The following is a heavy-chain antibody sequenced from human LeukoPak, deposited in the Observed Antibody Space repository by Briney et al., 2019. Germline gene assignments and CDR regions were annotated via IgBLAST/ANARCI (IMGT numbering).Heavy chain of an antibody. CDR1: GGTFSSYS. Sequence: SLMVSCKAAGGTFSSYSISWLRQAPGQELEWMGGIIPIFGTANYAQKFQGRVTITADESTSTAYMELSSLRSEDTAVYYCASASEDYGDYGDDAFDIWGQGTMVTVSS. D-gene: IGHD4-17*01. CDR2: IIPIFGTA. CDR3: ASASEDYGDYGDDAFDI. J-gene: IGHJ3*02. V-gene: IGHV1-69*01.